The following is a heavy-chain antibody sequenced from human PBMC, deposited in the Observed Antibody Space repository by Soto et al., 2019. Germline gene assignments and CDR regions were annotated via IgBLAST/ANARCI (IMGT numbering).Heavy chain of an antibody. J-gene: IGHJ4*02. Sequence: GGSLRLSCAASGFTFTSFAVSWVRQAPGKGLEWVSAISGSGGATYYADAVKGRFAGSRDNSRNTVYLQVDSLRVEDTAVYHCEIGEGLSTSYFNFWGKGTLVTVSS. CDR3: EIGEGLSTSYFNF. CDR1: GFTFTSFA. CDR2: ISGSGGAT. V-gene: IGHV3-23*01. D-gene: IGHD3-3*01.